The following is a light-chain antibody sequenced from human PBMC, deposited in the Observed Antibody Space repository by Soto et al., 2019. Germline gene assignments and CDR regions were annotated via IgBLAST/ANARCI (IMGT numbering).Light chain of an antibody. CDR3: QQRSNGTPIT. CDR1: QSISSY. CDR2: DAS. Sequence: DIVLTESTAPLSLSPGERSTLSCMASQSISSYLAWYQQKPGQAPRLLIYDASNRATGIPARFSGSGSGTDFTLTISSLEPEDFAVYYCQQRSNGTPITFGQGTRLEIK. V-gene: IGKV3-11*01. J-gene: IGKJ5*01.